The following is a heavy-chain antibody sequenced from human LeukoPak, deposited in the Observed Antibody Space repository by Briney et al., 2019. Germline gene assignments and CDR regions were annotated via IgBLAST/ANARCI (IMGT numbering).Heavy chain of an antibody. CDR2: IYYSGST. Sequence: EASETLSLTCTVSGGSISSSSYYWGWIRQPPGKGLEWIGSIYYSGSTYYNPSLKSRVTISVDTSKNQFSLKLSSVTAADTAVYYCARGKGYSSGWYFDYWGQGTLVTASS. J-gene: IGHJ4*02. D-gene: IGHD6-19*01. CDR1: GGSISSSSYY. V-gene: IGHV4-39*07. CDR3: ARGKGYSSGWYFDY.